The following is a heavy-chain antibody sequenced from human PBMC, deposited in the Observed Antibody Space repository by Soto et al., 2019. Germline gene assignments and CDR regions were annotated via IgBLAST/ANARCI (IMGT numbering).Heavy chain of an antibody. CDR3: PKQVCGWKGHFDF. CDR1: GFSFSSYG. J-gene: IGHJ4*02. V-gene: IGHV3-30*18. CDR2: ISYDGTDE. Sequence: GGSLRLSCAASGFSFSSYGMHWVRQAPGKGLEWVAMISYDGTDEYYADSVKGRFTISRDNSKNAVYLQMNSLRAEDTAVYYCPKQVCGWKGHFDFWGQGTLVTVSS. D-gene: IGHD6-19*01.